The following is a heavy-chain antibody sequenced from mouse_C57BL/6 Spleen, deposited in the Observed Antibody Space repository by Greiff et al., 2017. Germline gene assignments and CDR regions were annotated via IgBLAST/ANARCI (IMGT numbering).Heavy chain of an antibody. Sequence: QVHVKQSGAELARPGASVKLSCKASGYTFTSYGISWVKQRTGQGLEWIGEIYPRSGNTYYNEKFKGKATLTADKSSSTAYMELRSLTSEDSAVYFCARFQTAQAPFAYWGQGTLVTVSA. D-gene: IGHD3-2*02. CDR1: GYTFTSYG. V-gene: IGHV1-81*01. CDR3: ARFQTAQAPFAY. J-gene: IGHJ3*01. CDR2: IYPRSGNT.